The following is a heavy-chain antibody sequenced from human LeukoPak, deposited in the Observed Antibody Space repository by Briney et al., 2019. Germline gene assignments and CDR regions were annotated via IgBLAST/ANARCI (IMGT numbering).Heavy chain of an antibody. D-gene: IGHD6-13*01. J-gene: IGHJ4*02. CDR1: GYTFTGYY. Sequence: ASVKVSCKASGYTFTGYYMHWVRQAPGQGLEWMGWINPNSGGTNYAQKFQGRVTMTRDTSISTAYMELSRLRSDDTAVYYCARAGFTGSSSWYDYWGQGTLVTVSS. CDR2: INPNSGGT. V-gene: IGHV1-2*02. CDR3: ARAGFTGSSSWYDY.